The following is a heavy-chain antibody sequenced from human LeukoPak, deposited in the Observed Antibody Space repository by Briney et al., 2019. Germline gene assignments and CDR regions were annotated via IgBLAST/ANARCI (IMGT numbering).Heavy chain of an antibody. Sequence: GGSLRLSCAASGFTFSSYSMNWVRQAPGKGLEWVSSISSSSSYIYYADSVKGRFTISRDNAKNSLYLQMNSLRVEDAAVYYCARAATGYGGNSNYFDYWGQGTLVTVSS. CDR1: GFTFSSYS. CDR2: ISSSSSYI. V-gene: IGHV3-21*01. D-gene: IGHD4-23*01. CDR3: ARAATGYGGNSNYFDY. J-gene: IGHJ4*02.